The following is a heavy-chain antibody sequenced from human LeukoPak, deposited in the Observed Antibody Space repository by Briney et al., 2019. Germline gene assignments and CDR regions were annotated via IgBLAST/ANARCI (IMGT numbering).Heavy chain of an antibody. CDR1: GGSVGSGSYY. D-gene: IGHD6-13*01. V-gene: IGHV4-61*01. Sequence: PSETLSLTCTVSGGSVGSGSYYWSWIRQPPGKGLEWIGYIYYSGSTNYNPSLNSRVTISVDTSKNQFSLKLSSVSAADTAVYYCARAPGIAAAGTHFDFWGQGTLVTVSS. CDR2: IYYSGST. J-gene: IGHJ4*02. CDR3: ARAPGIAAAGTHFDF.